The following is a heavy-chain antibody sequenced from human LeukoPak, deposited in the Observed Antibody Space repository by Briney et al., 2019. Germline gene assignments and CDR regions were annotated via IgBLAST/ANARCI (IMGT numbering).Heavy chain of an antibody. V-gene: IGHV3-21*01. CDR2: ISSSSSYI. CDR1: GFTFSSYS. D-gene: IGHD3-22*01. J-gene: IGHJ4*02. CDR3: AREGDQDYYDSSGYSGY. Sequence: GGSLRLSCAASGFTFSSYSMNWVRQAPGKGLEWVSSISSSSSYIYYADSVKGRFTISRDNAKNSLYLQMNSLRAEDTAVYYCAREGDQDYYDSSGYSGYWGQGTLVTVSS.